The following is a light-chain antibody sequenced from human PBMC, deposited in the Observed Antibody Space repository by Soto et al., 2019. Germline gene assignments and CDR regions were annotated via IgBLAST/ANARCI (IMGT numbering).Light chain of an antibody. Sequence: ENVLTQSPGTLSLSPGERATLSCRASQSVTNSFFAWYQQKPGQGPRLLIYGVSSRATGIPDRFSGSGSGTDFTLTISRLEPEDFVVYYCQQYSSLPHTFGQGTKVDIK. V-gene: IGKV3-20*01. J-gene: IGKJ2*01. CDR3: QQYSSLPHT. CDR2: GVS. CDR1: QSVTNSF.